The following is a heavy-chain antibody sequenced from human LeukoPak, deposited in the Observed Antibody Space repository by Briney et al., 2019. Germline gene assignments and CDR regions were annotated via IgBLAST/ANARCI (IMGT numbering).Heavy chain of an antibody. Sequence: GGSLRLSCAASGFTFSSYEMNWVRQAPGKGLKWVSYISSSGSTIYYADSVKGRFTISRDNAKNSLYLQMNSLRAEDTAVYYCARDVVRGVLAENYFDYWGQGTLVTVSS. CDR2: ISSSGSTI. J-gene: IGHJ4*02. D-gene: IGHD3-10*01. CDR3: ARDVVRGVLAENYFDY. CDR1: GFTFSSYE. V-gene: IGHV3-48*03.